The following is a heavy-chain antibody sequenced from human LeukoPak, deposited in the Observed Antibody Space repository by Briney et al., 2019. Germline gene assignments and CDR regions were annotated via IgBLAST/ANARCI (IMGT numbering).Heavy chain of an antibody. J-gene: IGHJ4*02. CDR3: ARGALAVAVDY. V-gene: IGHV4-34*01. D-gene: IGHD6-19*01. CDR2: INHNRST. CDR1: GGSFSGYY. Sequence: SQTLSLTCAVYGGSFSGYYWSWIRQPLGKGLEWIGDINHNRSTKNNPFLMTGVTISVDTSKNQFSLKLSAVTAADTAVYYCARGALAVAVDYWGQGTLVTVSS.